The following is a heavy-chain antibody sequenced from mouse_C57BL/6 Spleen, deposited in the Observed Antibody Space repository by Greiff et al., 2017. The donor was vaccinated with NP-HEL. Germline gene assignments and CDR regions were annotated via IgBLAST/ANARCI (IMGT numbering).Heavy chain of an antibody. Sequence: VQLQQSGPELVKPGASVKISCKASGYAFSSSWMNWVKQRPGKGLEWIGRIYPGDGDTNYNGKCKGKVKQTADNYSSTAYMQLSSLTSGDSAVSFCARWYDYDMGYDMDYWGQGTSVTVAS. CDR3: ARWYDYDMGYDMDY. D-gene: IGHD2-4*01. V-gene: IGHV1-82*01. CDR2: IYPGDGDT. CDR1: GYAFSSSW. J-gene: IGHJ4*01.